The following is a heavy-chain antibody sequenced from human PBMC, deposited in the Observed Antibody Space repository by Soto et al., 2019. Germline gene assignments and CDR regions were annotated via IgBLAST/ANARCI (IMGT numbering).Heavy chain of an antibody. J-gene: IGHJ4*02. D-gene: IGHD3-10*01. CDR1: GFTFSSYA. V-gene: IGHV3-23*01. Sequence: EVQLLDSGGGLVQPGGSLRLSCAASGFTFSSYAMGWVRQAPEKGLEWVSAISGGGGTTYYADSVKGRFTISRDNSKNTLYLQMNSLRAEDTAVYYCAKDFLVFGLTNTYSHAIFGDYWGQGTLVTVSS. CDR3: AKDFLVFGLTNTYSHAIFGDY. CDR2: ISGGGGTT.